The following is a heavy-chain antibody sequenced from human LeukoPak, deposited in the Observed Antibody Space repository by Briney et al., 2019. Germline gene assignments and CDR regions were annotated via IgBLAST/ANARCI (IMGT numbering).Heavy chain of an antibody. CDR2: IYYSGST. CDR3: ASDYYDSSGYYSD. V-gene: IGHV4-30-4*08. CDR1: GGSISSGGYY. J-gene: IGHJ4*02. Sequence: PSQTLSLTCTVSGGSISSGGYYWSWIRQHPGKGLEWIGYIYYSGSTYYNPSLKSRVTISVDTSKNQFSLKLSSVTAADTAVYYCASDYYDSSGYYSDWGQGTLVTVSS. D-gene: IGHD3-22*01.